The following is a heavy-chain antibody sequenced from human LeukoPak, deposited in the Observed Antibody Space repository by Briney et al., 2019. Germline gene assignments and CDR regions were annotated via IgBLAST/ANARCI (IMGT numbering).Heavy chain of an antibody. CDR1: GFTFSDYA. V-gene: IGHV3-48*03. J-gene: IGHJ4*02. CDR3: ARGAFR. Sequence: GGSLRLSCSASGFTFSDYAMNWVRQAPGKGLEWVSYISNGGGIIYYADSVKGRFTISRDNAKNSLYLQMNSLRAEDTAVYYCARGAFRWGQGTLVTVSS. CDR2: ISNGGGII.